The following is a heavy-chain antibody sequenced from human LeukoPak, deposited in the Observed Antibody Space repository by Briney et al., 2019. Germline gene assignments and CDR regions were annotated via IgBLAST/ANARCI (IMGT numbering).Heavy chain of an antibody. CDR1: GFTFSGYA. V-gene: IGHV3-23*01. D-gene: IGHD4-17*01. CDR2: ISGGGGSK. J-gene: IGHJ3*02. Sequence: GGSLRLSCAASGFTFSGYAMNWVRQAPGKGLEWVSSISGGGGSKYYADSVKGRFTISRDNSKNTVFMQVNSLRAEDTAVYYCATTYGDDVAGGFDMWGQGTMVTVSS. CDR3: ATTYGDDVAGGFDM.